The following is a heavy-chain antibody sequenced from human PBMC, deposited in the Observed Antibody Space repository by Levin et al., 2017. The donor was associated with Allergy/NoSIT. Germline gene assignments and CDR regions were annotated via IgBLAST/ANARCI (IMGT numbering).Heavy chain of an antibody. J-gene: IGHJ4*02. CDR1: GFTFDDYA. D-gene: IGHD4-17*01. V-gene: IGHV3-9*01. CDR3: AKGSYGDYVHSVLED. Sequence: PGGSLRLSCAASGFTFDDYAMHWVRQAPGKGLEWVSGISWNSGSIGYADSVKGRFTISRDNAKNSLYLQMNSLRAEDTALYYCAKGSYGDYVHSVLEDWGQGTLVTVSS. CDR2: ISWNSGSI.